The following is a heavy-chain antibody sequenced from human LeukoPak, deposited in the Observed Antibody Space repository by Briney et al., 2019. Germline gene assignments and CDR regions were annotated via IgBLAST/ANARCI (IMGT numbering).Heavy chain of an antibody. CDR3: ARGSLLVAVGGGNWFDP. Sequence: ASVKVSCKASGYTFTDYYMHLVRHATGQGHEWMRWINPNSGGTNYAQKFQGRVTMTRDTSISTAYMDLSRLRSDDTAVYYCARGSLLVAVGGGNWFDPWGQGTLLTVSS. CDR1: GYTFTDYY. V-gene: IGHV1-2*02. J-gene: IGHJ5*02. D-gene: IGHD2-15*01. CDR2: INPNSGGT.